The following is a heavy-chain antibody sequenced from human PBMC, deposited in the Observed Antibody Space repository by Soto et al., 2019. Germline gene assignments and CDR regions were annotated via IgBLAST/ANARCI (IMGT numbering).Heavy chain of an antibody. D-gene: IGHD6-13*01. V-gene: IGHV3-23*01. Sequence: GGSLRLSCAASGFTFSSYAMSWVRQAPGKGLEWVSAISGSGGSTYYADSVKGRFTISRDNSKNTLYLQMNSLRAEDTAVYYCAKDPSIAAAGTYSSGWYYFDYWGQGTLVTVSS. CDR3: AKDPSIAAAGTYSSGWYYFDY. CDR2: ISGSGGST. CDR1: GFTFSSYA. J-gene: IGHJ4*02.